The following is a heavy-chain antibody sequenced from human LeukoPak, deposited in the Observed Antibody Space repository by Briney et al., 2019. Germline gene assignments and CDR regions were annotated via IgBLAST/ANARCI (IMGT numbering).Heavy chain of an antibody. CDR2: INEDGSII. J-gene: IGHJ4*02. CDR3: VRDLILAWTPGDDFDY. Sequence: GGSLRLSCAASGFTFSSYWMHWVRQAPGKGLEWVSRINEDGSIITYADSVKGRFTISRDNAKNTLYLQMNSLRAEDTAVYYCVRDLILAWTPGDDFDYWGQGTLVTVSS. V-gene: IGHV3-74*01. D-gene: IGHD3-16*01. CDR1: GFTFSSYW.